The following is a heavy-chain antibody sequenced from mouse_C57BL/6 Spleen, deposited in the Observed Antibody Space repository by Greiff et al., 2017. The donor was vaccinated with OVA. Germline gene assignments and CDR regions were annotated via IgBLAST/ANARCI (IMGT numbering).Heavy chain of an antibody. CDR3: AREGYYYGSSFDY. Sequence: EVKLQESGPGLVKPSQSLSLTCSVTGYSITSGYYWNWIRQFPGNKLEWMGYISYDGSNNYNPSLKNRISITRDTSKNQFFLKLNSVTTEDTATYYGAREGYYYGSSFDYWGKGTTLTVSS. CDR1: GYSITSGYY. D-gene: IGHD1-1*01. V-gene: IGHV3-6*01. J-gene: IGHJ2*01. CDR2: ISYDGSN.